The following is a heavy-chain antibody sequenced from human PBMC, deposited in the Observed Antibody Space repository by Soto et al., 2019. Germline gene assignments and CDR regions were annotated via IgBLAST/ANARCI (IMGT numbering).Heavy chain of an antibody. D-gene: IGHD6-6*01. J-gene: IGHJ5*02. V-gene: IGHV1-69*13. CDR2: IIPIFGTA. Sequence: ASVKVSCKASGGTFSSYAISWVRQAPGQGLEWMGGIIPIFGTANYAQKFQGRVTITADESTSTAYMELSSLRSEDTAVYYCASVASIAARYSAEVSFDPWGQGTLVTVSS. CDR3: ASVASIAARYSAEVSFDP. CDR1: GGTFSSYA.